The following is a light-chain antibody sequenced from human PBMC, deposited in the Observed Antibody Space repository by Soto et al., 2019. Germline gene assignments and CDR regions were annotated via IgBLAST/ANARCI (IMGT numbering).Light chain of an antibody. CDR2: GAS. V-gene: IGKV3-15*01. CDR3: QQYNNWPIT. CDR1: QSVSNK. J-gene: IGKJ4*01. Sequence: EIVMTQSPATLSVSPGERATLSCRASQSVSNKLAWYQQKPGQAPRLLVSGASTRATGIPARFSGSGSGTEFTLTISSLQSEDFAVYYCQQYNNWPITFGGGTKVQIK.